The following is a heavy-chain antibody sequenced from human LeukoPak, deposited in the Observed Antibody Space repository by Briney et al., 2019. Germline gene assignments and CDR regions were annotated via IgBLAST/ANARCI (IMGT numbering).Heavy chain of an antibody. V-gene: IGHV3-48*02. CDR1: GFTFSSYS. CDR2: ISSSSSTI. D-gene: IGHD3-22*01. CDR3: ARARYDSSGYHLFDY. Sequence: GGSLRLSCAASGFTFSSYSMNWVRQAPGKGLGWGSYISSSSSTIYYADSVKGRFTISRDNAKNSLYLQMNSLRDEDTAVYYCARARYDSSGYHLFDYWGQGTLVTVSS. J-gene: IGHJ4*02.